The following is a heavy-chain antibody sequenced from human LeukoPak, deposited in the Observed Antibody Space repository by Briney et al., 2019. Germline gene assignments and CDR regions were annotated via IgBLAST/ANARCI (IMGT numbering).Heavy chain of an antibody. CDR3: AAGTDSPNSFDC. J-gene: IGHJ4*02. CDR2: IFYNGGT. CDR1: VVSISSYH. V-gene: IGHV4-59*08. Sequence: PSETLSLTCTVSVVSISSYHWNWIRQPPGKGLEWIGNIFYNGGTNYNPSLKSRVTISVDTSKKQISLKLSSVTAADTDVYYCAAGTDSPNSFDCWGQGTLVTVSS. D-gene: IGHD1-7*01.